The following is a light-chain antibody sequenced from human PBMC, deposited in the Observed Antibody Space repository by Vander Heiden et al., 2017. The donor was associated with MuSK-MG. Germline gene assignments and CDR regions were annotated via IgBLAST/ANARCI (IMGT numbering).Light chain of an antibody. J-gene: IGKJ1*01. Sequence: EFVLTQSPGPLSLSPGERATLSCRASQSVSSSYLAWYHQKSGQAPRLLIYGASRRATGIPDRFSGSGSGTDFTLTISRLEPEDFAVYYCQQYGNSPWTFGQGTKVEIK. V-gene: IGKV3-20*01. CDR1: QSVSSSY. CDR2: GAS. CDR3: QQYGNSPWT.